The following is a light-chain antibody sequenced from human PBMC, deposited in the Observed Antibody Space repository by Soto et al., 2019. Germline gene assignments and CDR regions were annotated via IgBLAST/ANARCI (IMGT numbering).Light chain of an antibody. CDR1: QSISRY. Sequence: DIQMTQTPSSLSASVGDRVTISWLASQSISRYLNWYWQRSGKAQKFLIYAASTFQRGVPSRFSRSGFGTEFTLTISSLQPEDFATYYCQQSHSTPLTFGGGTKVDIK. V-gene: IGKV1-39*01. J-gene: IGKJ4*01. CDR2: AAS. CDR3: QQSHSTPLT.